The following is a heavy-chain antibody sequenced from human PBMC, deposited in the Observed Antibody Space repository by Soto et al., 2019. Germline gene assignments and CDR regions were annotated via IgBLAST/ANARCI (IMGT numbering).Heavy chain of an antibody. CDR2: INAGNGNT. J-gene: IGHJ6*02. V-gene: IGHV1-3*01. Sequence: ASVKVSCKASVYTFTSYAMHWVRQAPGQRLEWMGWINAGNGNTKYSQKFQGRVTITRDTSASTAYMELSSLRSEDTAVYYCARGFIDSSGYYYRYYGMDVWGQGTTVTVSS. CDR1: VYTFTSYA. D-gene: IGHD3-22*01. CDR3: ARGFIDSSGYYYRYYGMDV.